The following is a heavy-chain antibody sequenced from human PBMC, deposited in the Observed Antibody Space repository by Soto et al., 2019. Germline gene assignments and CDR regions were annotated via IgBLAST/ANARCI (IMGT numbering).Heavy chain of an antibody. CDR3: ARDSSITHRPLDY. V-gene: IGHV3-11*06. CDR2: ISSTGSYA. Sequence: XGSLRLSCASSGFTFRDYYMSWIRHSPGKGLEWVSYISSTGSYAKYADSVKGRFTISRDNAKNSLYLQMNSLRAEDTAVYYCARDSSITHRPLDYGGRRTQGTV. CDR1: GFTFRDYY. D-gene: IGHD1-20*01. J-gene: IGHJ4*02.